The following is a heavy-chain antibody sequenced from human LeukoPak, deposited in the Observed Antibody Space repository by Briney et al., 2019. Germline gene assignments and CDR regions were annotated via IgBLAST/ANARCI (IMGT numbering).Heavy chain of an antibody. D-gene: IGHD6-13*01. CDR2: INCNGGST. J-gene: IGHJ4*02. CDR1: GFTFGDYA. V-gene: IGHV3-20*04. Sequence: GGSLRLSCTISGFTFGDYAMSWVRQAPGKGLEWVSGINCNGGSTGYADSVKGRFTISRDNAKNSLYLQMNSLRAEDTALYYCARDGMGSSWYSYYFDYWGQGTLVTVSS. CDR3: ARDGMGSSWYSYYFDY.